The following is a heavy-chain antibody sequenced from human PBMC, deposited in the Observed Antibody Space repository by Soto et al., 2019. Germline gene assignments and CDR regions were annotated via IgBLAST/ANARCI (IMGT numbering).Heavy chain of an antibody. CDR3: ARALYDVLTGYHH. CDR2: INPNSGGT. J-gene: IGHJ5*02. CDR1: GYTFTDYY. D-gene: IGHD3-9*01. V-gene: IGHV1-2*02. Sequence: ASVKVSCKASGYTFTDYYIHWVRQAPGQGLAWMGWINPNSGGTAYAQNFQGRVTMTRDTSTSTAYMELSRLRSDDTAVYYCARALYDVLTGYHHWGQGTLVTVSS.